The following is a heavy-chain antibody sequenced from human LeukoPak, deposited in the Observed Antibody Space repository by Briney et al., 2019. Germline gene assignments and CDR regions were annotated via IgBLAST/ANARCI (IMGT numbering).Heavy chain of an antibody. CDR1: GGSISSGDYY. Sequence: SETLSLTCTVSGGSISSGDYYWSWIRQPPGKGLEWVGYIYSSGSTYYNPSLKSRVTISVDTSKNQFSLKLSSVTAADTAVYYCARLEVRGVSIDFWGQGTLVTVSS. J-gene: IGHJ4*02. D-gene: IGHD2-21*01. V-gene: IGHV4-30-4*01. CDR3: ARLEVRGVSIDF. CDR2: IYSSGST.